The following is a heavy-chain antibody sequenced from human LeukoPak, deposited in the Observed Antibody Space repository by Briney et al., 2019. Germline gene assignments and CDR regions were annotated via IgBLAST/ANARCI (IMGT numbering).Heavy chain of an antibody. J-gene: IGHJ4*02. CDR1: GASITTHY. V-gene: IGHV4-59*11. CDR3: AGGYSSDWYFNC. D-gene: IGHD6-19*01. CDR2: ADYTGST. Sequence: SETLSLTCSVSGASITTHYWSWIRQSPGEGLEWIGYADYTGSTKYNPSLKSRVAMSLDTSNNQFFLKLDSVTAADTAVYYCAGGYSSDWYFNCWGQGTLVTVSS.